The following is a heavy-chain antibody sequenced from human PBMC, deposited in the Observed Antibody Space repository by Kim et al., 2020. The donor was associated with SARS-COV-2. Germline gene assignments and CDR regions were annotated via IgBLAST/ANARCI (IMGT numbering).Heavy chain of an antibody. V-gene: IGHV3-7*01. CDR2: IKPDGSGK. CDR1: GFTFSSYW. CDR3: ARGYCSGGSCSRGY. D-gene: IGHD2-15*01. Sequence: GGSLRLSCAASGFTFSSYWMNWVRQAPGKGLQWVANIKPDGSGKYYVDSVKGRFTISRDNAKNTLYLHMNSLRAEDTAVYYCARGYCSGGSCSRGYWGQGTLFSVSS. J-gene: IGHJ4*02.